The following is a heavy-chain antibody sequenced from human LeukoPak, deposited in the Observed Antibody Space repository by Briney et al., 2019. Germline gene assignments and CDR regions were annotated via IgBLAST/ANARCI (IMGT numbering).Heavy chain of an antibody. J-gene: IGHJ5*02. CDR2: IYYSANA. D-gene: IGHD1-14*01. V-gene: IGHV4-59*08. Sequence: PSGTLSLTCSVSGASVTDYYWTWIRQSPGKGLEWLGSIYYSANANYNPSLNSRVSIWVDTSKNQFSLTLTSVTATDTAVYYCARRRTPDYWFDPWGQGTLVTVSS. CDR1: GASVTDYY. CDR3: ARRRTPDYWFDP.